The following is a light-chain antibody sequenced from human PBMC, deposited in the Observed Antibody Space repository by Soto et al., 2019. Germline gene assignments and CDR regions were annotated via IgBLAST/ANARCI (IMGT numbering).Light chain of an antibody. Sequence: QSVLTQPPSVSAAPGQKVNISCSGSSSNIGNNYVSWYQQLLGTAPTLLIYDNNKRPSGIPDRFSGSKSGTSATLGITGLQTGDEADYYCGTWDSSLSAYVFGTGTKVTVL. CDR1: SSNIGNNY. CDR2: DNN. CDR3: GTWDSSLSAYV. V-gene: IGLV1-51*01. J-gene: IGLJ1*01.